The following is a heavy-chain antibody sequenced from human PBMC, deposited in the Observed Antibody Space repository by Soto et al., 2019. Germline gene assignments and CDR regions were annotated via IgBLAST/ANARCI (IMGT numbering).Heavy chain of an antibody. CDR3: ARDGEGATHGDY. CDR2: ISGSGATT. D-gene: IGHD5-12*01. Sequence: EVQVLESGGGLVQPGGSLRLSCAASGFIFNNYAMSWVRQAPGKGLEWVSTISGSGATTYYADSVKGRFTISRDNSKNTLYLQMNSLRAEDTAIYFCARDGEGATHGDYWGQGTLVTVSS. CDR1: GFIFNNYA. J-gene: IGHJ4*02. V-gene: IGHV3-23*01.